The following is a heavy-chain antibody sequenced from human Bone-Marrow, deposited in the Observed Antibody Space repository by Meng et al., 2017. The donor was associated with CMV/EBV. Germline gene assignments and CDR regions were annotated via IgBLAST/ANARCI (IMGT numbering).Heavy chain of an antibody. J-gene: IGHJ3*02. CDR1: GFTLGDYA. D-gene: IGHD1-1*01. Sequence: SLKISCTASGFTLGDYAMSWVRQAPGKGLEWVGFIRSKAYGGTTEYAASVKGRCTISRDDSKSIAYLQMNSLKTEDTAVYNCTSELERPNAANAFEIWGQGTMVTFSS. V-gene: IGHV3-49*04. CDR2: IRSKAYGGTT. CDR3: TSELERPNAANAFEI.